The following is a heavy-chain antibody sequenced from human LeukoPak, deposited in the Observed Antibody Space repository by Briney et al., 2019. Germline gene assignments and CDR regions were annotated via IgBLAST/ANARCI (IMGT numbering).Heavy chain of an antibody. Sequence: QPGGSLRLSCAASGFTVSSDYMSWVRQAPGKGLEWVSVIYSGGSTYYADSVKGRFTISRDKSKNTVYLQMNSLRFEDTAMYYCARNSFDTWGQGTLVTVSS. J-gene: IGHJ5*01. CDR1: GFTVSSDY. CDR2: IYSGGST. V-gene: IGHV3-53*05. CDR3: ARNSFDT.